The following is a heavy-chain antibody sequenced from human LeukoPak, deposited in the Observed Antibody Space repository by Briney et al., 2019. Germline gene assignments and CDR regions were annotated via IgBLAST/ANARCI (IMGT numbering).Heavy chain of an antibody. CDR2: IKSKTDGGTT. V-gene: IGHV3-15*01. D-gene: IGHD2-15*01. Sequence: GGSLRLSCAASGFTFSNAWMSWVRQAPGKGLEWVGRIKSKTDGGTTDYAAPVKGRFTISRDDSKNTLYLQMNSLKTEDTAVSYCTTEGGGAIAGDAFDIWGQGTMVTVSS. CDR3: TTEGGGAIAGDAFDI. CDR1: GFTFSNAW. J-gene: IGHJ3*02.